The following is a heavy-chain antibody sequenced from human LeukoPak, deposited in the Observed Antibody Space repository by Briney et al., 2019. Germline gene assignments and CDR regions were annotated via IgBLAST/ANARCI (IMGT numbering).Heavy chain of an antibody. J-gene: IGHJ3*02. V-gene: IGHV3-21*04. D-gene: IGHD1-26*01. Sequence: GGSLRLSCAASGFTFSSYSMNWVRQAPGKGLEWVSSISSSSSYIYYADSVKGRFTISRDNAKNSLYLQMNSLRAEDTALYYCAKDIGRFPHALDIWGQGTMVTVPS. CDR2: ISSSSSYI. CDR1: GFTFSSYS. CDR3: AKDIGRFPHALDI.